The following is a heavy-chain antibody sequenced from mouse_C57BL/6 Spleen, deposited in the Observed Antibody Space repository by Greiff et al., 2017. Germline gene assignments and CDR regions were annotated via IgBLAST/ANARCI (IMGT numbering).Heavy chain of an antibody. J-gene: IGHJ4*01. D-gene: IGHD1-2*01. CDR2: IDPNSGGT. CDR1: GYTFTSYW. CDR3: ARLRHYAMDY. V-gene: IGHV1-72*01. Sequence: QVQLKQPGAELVKPGASVKLSCKASGYTFTSYWMHWVKQRPGRGLEWIGRIDPNSGGTKYNEKFKSKATLTVDKPSSTAYMQLSSLTSEDSAVYYCARLRHYAMDYWGQGTSVTVSS.